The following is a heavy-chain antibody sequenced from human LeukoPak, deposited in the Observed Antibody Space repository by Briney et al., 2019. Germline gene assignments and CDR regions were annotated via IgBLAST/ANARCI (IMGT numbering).Heavy chain of an antibody. D-gene: IGHD2-15*01. CDR2: IKPDGTEQ. V-gene: IGHV3-7*01. J-gene: IGHJ6*02. Sequence: GGSLRLSCAASGFAFSNYWMSWVRQAPGKGLEWVANIKPDGTEQFYVDSVKGRFIISRDNAKDSLYLQMNSLRAEDTALYSCATYRSYNTCHPPGAMDLWGQGTTVTVSS. CDR1: GFAFSNYW. CDR3: ATYRSYNTCHPPGAMDL.